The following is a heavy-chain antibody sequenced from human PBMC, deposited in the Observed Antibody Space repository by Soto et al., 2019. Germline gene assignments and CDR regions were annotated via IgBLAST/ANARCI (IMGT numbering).Heavy chain of an antibody. J-gene: IGHJ5*02. CDR1: GFSLSTSGAA. CDR2: TYWDGDK. Sequence: QINLIESGPTLVKPTQTLTLTCTFSGFSLSTSGAAVGWVRQPPGRALEWLAPTYWDGDKRYTAPPGNRLAIPKGTPMNLVVLRFTNVDPEDTSTYYCAHRATMTIFGLIIDNGICFDPFRQGTRVIVSS. D-gene: IGHD3-3*01. CDR3: AHRATMTIFGLIIDNGICFDP. V-gene: IGHV2-5*02.